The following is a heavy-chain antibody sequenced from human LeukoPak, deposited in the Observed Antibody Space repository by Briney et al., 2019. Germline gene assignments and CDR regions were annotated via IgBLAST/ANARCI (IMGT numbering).Heavy chain of an antibody. Sequence: GGSLRLSCAASGFTFSSYEMNWVRQAPGKGLEWVSYISSSGSTIYYADSVKGRFTISRDNAKNSLYLQMNSLRAEDTAVYYCAKQVSSWASRLYFDYWGQGTLVTVSS. CDR2: ISSSGSTI. J-gene: IGHJ4*02. CDR1: GFTFSSYE. CDR3: AKQVSSWASRLYFDY. D-gene: IGHD6-13*01. V-gene: IGHV3-48*03.